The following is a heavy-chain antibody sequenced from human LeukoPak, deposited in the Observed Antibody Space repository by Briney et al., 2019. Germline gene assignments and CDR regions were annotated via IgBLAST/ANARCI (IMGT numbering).Heavy chain of an antibody. Sequence: GGSLRLSCAASGFTDSSNYMSWVRQAPGKGLEWVSVIYSGGSTYYADSVKGRFTISRDNSKNTLYLQMNSLRAEDTAVYYCARADYGDYFDYWGQGTLVTVSS. V-gene: IGHV3-66*01. CDR2: IYSGGST. CDR3: ARADYGDYFDY. J-gene: IGHJ4*02. D-gene: IGHD3-16*01. CDR1: GFTDSSNY.